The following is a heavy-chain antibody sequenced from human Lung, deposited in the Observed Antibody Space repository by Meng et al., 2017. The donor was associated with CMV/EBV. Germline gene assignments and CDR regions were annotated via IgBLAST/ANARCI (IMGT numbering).Heavy chain of an antibody. CDR1: GYTFTSYD. CDR3: ARDREGNFYGSGAYDF. J-gene: IGHJ4*02. D-gene: IGHD3-22*01. CDR2: MNPNSGNT. Sequence: ASVKVSCKASGYTFTSYDINWVRQATGQGLEWLGWMNPNSGNTGYAQKFQGRVTLTTNISISTAYMELSSLRSHETAAYYCARDREGNFYGSGAYDFWGQGTLVTGSS. V-gene: IGHV1-8*01.